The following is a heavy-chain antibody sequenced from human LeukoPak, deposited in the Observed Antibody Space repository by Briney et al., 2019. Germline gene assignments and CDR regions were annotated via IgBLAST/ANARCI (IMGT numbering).Heavy chain of an antibody. J-gene: IGHJ4*02. CDR3: ARESGYSSDALDY. Sequence: KSSETLSLTCTVSGGSISSGDYYWSWIRQPPGKGLEWIGYIYYSGSTYCNPSLKSRVTISVDTSKNQFSLKLSSVTAADTAVYYCARESGYSSDALDYWGQGTLVTVSS. V-gene: IGHV4-30-4*01. D-gene: IGHD4-23*01. CDR1: GGSISSGDYY. CDR2: IYYSGST.